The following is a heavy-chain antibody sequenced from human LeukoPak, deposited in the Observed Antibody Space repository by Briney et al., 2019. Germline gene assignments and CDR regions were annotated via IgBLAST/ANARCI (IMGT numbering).Heavy chain of an antibody. V-gene: IGHV3-9*01. CDR3: AKGIAAAGIGAFDI. CDR2: ISWNSGSI. J-gene: IGHJ3*02. CDR1: GFTFDDYA. Sequence: GRSLRLSCAASGFTFDDYAMHWVRQAPGKGLEWVSGISWNSGSIGYADSVKGRFTISRDNSKNTLYLQMNSLRAEDTAVYYCAKGIAAAGIGAFDIWGQGTMVTVSS. D-gene: IGHD6-13*01.